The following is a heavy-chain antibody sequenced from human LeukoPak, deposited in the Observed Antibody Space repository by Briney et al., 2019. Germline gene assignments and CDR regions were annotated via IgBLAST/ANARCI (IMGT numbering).Heavy chain of an antibody. V-gene: IGHV1-8*01. J-gene: IGHJ6*03. Sequence: ASVKVSCKASGYTFTSYDINWVRQATGQGLEWMGWMNPNSGNTGYAQKFQGRVTMTRNTSISTAYMELSSLRSEDTAVYYCASLYYDSSCSYYPLTSDYCYYMDVWGRGTPVTVSS. CDR1: GYTFTSYD. CDR3: ASLYYDSSCSYYPLTSDYCYYMDV. CDR2: MNPNSGNT. D-gene: IGHD3-22*01.